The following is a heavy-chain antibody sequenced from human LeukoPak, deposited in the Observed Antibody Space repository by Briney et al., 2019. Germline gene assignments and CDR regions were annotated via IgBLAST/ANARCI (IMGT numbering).Heavy chain of an antibody. J-gene: IGHJ5*02. Sequence: SETLSLTCAVSGVSFSTYYWSWIRQSPEKGLEWIGEVNHSGYTNYNPSLKSRATMSVDTSMNQFSLNLNSVTAADTAVYYCARATIRNWFDPWGQGTLVTVSS. CDR3: ARATIRNWFDP. CDR1: GVSFSTYY. CDR2: VNHSGYT. D-gene: IGHD3-3*02. V-gene: IGHV4-34*01.